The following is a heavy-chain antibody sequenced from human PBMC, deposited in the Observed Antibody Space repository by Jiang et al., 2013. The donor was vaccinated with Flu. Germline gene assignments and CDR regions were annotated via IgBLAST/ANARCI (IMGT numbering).Heavy chain of an antibody. D-gene: IGHD2/OR15-2a*01. CDR2: LSGGSTTI. J-gene: IGHJ4*02. Sequence: QLVESGGGLVKPGGSLRLSCAASGFTFSTYSMIWVRQAPGKGLEWISYLSGGSTTINYADFVKGRFRISRDNANNSLYLQMNSLRAEDTAVYYCARESSTDYFLDYWGQGTLVTVSS. V-gene: IGHV3-48*01. CDR3: ARESSTDYFLDY. CDR1: GFTFSTYS.